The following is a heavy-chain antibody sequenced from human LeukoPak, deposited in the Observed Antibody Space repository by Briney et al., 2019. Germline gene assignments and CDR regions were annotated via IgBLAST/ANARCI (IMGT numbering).Heavy chain of an antibody. D-gene: IGHD1-26*01. CDR1: GFTVSSNY. J-gene: IGHJ4*02. Sequence: GGSLRLSCAASGFTVSSNYMTWVRQAPGKGLEWVSVIYSGGSTYYADSVKGRFTISRDNAKNSLYLQMNSLRAEDTAVYYCARDGSNIWPFDYWGQGTLVTVSS. CDR3: ARDGSNIWPFDY. V-gene: IGHV3-53*01. CDR2: IYSGGST.